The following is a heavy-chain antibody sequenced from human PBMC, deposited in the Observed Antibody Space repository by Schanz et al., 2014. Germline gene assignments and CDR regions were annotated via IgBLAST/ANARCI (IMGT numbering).Heavy chain of an antibody. Sequence: QVQLVQSGAEVKKPGSSVKVSCKATGDTFDNFGISWVRQAPGQGPEWIGRFMPFLGITNLAQNFQDRVTMTADKATSTAYMELSGLRSEDTAMYYCARDRWNYEGGIFDIWGQGPMVTVSS. CDR2: FMPFLGIT. J-gene: IGHJ3*02. CDR1: GDTFDNFG. V-gene: IGHV1-69*04. CDR3: ARDRWNYEGGIFDI. D-gene: IGHD1-7*01.